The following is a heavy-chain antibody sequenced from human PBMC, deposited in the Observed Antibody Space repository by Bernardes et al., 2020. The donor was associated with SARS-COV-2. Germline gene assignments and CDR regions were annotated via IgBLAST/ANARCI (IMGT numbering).Heavy chain of an antibody. CDR3: VKERVSGWYDFDY. CDR1: GFTFSSYA. D-gene: IGHD6-19*01. Sequence: GGSLRLSCSASGFTFSSYAMHWVRQAPGKGLEYVSGVSKNGDTTYYADSLKGRLTISRDNSKNTLNLQMSSLKTDDTAVYYCVKERVSGWYDFDYWGQGTLVTVSS. CDR2: VSKNGDTT. V-gene: IGHV3-64D*06. J-gene: IGHJ4*02.